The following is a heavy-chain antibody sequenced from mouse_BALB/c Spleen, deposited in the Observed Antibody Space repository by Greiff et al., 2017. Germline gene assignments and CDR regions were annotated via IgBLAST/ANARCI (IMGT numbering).Heavy chain of an antibody. CDR3: ARAPIYYAAY. J-gene: IGHJ3*01. V-gene: IGHV5-6-5*01. CDR1: GFTFSSYA. CDR2: ISSGGST. D-gene: IGHD1-1*01. Sequence: EVKLMESGGGLVKPGGSLKLSCAASGFTFSSYAMSWVRQTPEKRLEWVASISSGGSTYYPDSVKGRFTISRDNARNILYLQMSSLRSEDTAMYYCARAPIYYAAYWGQGTLVTVSA.